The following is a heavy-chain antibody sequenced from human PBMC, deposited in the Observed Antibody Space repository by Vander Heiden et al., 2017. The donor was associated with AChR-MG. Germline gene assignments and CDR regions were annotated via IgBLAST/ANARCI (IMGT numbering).Heavy chain of an antibody. D-gene: IGHD2-15*01. CDR1: GFTFSSYA. Sequence: QVQLVESGGGVVQPGRSLRLSCAASGFTFSSYALHWVRQAPGKGLEWVAVISYDGSNKYYADSVKGRFTISRDNSKNTLYLQMNSLRAEDTAVYYCARDGRPIGYCSGGSCYSHYWGQGTLVTVSS. CDR2: ISYDGSNK. J-gene: IGHJ4*02. V-gene: IGHV3-30-3*01. CDR3: ARDGRPIGYCSGGSCYSHY.